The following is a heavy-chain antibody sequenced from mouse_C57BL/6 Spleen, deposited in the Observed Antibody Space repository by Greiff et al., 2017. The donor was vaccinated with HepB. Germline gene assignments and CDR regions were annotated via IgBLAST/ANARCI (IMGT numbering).Heavy chain of an antibody. Sequence: VQLQQSGPELVKPGASVKISCKASGYTFTDYNMHWVKQSHGKGLEWIGHIYPNNGGTTYNQKFKGKATMTANKSSSAAYMHLSSLTSEDSAVYCCARGGWLSYDMDYWGQGTTVTVSS. CDR1: GYTFTDYN. CDR3: ARGGWLSYDMDY. V-gene: IGHV1-22*01. CDR2: IYPNNGGT. J-gene: IGHJ4*01. D-gene: IGHD1-1*02.